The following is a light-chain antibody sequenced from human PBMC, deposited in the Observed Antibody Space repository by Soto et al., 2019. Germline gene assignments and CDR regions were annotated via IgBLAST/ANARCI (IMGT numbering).Light chain of an antibody. J-gene: IGKJ4*01. Sequence: EILLTQSPGTLSLSPGERATLSCRASQSVSSSYLAWYQQKPGQAPRLLIYGASIRATGIPDRFSGSGSGTDFTLTISRLEPEDFAVYYCQQYGSSPALTFGGGTKVEIK. CDR2: GAS. CDR3: QQYGSSPALT. CDR1: QSVSSSY. V-gene: IGKV3-20*01.